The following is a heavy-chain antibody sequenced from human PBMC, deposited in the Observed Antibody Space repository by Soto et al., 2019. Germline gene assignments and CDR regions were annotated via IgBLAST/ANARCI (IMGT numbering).Heavy chain of an antibody. CDR2: ISYDGINE. CDR3: ARAGGCINGVCHTWGYCGMDV. CDR1: GFTFSRFP. D-gene: IGHD2-8*01. J-gene: IGHJ6*04. V-gene: IGHV3-30-3*01. Sequence: HPGGSLRLSCAASGFTFSRFPMYWVRQAPGKGLEWVAVISYDGINEYYVDSVKGRFTISRDNSQNTLYLQVNSLRPEDTAVYYCARAGGCINGVCHTWGYCGMDVWGEGTTVTVSS.